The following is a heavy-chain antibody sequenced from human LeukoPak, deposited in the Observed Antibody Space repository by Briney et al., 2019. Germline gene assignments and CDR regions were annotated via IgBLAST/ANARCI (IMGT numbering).Heavy chain of an antibody. V-gene: IGHV1-18*01. CDR3: ARGPVTTDYYYYGMDV. CDR1: GYTFTSYG. Sequence: ASVKVSCKASGYTFTSYGISWVRQAPGQGLEWMGWISAYNGNTNYAQKLQGRVTMTTDTSTSTAYMELRSLRSDDTAVYYCARGPVTTDYYYYGMDVWGQGTTVTVSS. J-gene: IGHJ6*02. D-gene: IGHD4-11*01. CDR2: ISAYNGNT.